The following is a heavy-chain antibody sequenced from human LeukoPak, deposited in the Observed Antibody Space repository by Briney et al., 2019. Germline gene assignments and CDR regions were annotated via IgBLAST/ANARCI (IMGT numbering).Heavy chain of an antibody. CDR1: GFSVSSNY. D-gene: IGHD6-6*01. V-gene: IGHV3-53*01. CDR2: IDNGGNT. J-gene: IGHJ4*02. Sequence: GGSLRLSCAASGFSVSSNYMSWVRQAPGKGLEWASVIDNGGNTYYADSVEGRFTISRDNSKNTLYLQMNSLRAEDTAVYYCARDGSARSLGNWGQGTLVSVSS. CDR3: ARDGSARSLGN.